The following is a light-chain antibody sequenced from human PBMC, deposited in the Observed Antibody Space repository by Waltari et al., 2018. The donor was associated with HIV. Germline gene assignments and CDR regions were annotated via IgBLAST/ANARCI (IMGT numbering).Light chain of an antibody. CDR1: SGDVGGYNY. J-gene: IGLJ2*01. CDR3: CSYAGSVTFVV. V-gene: IGLV2-11*01. Sequence: QSALTQPRSVSGSPGQSVTISRTGSSGDVGGYNYVSWYQQHPGKAPKLIIYDVSTRPSGVPARFSGSKSGNTAYLTIFGLQAEDEADYYCCSYAGSVTFVVFGGGTKVTVV. CDR2: DVS.